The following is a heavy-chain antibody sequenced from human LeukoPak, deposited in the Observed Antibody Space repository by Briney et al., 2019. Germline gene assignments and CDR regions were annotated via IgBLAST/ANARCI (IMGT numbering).Heavy chain of an antibody. CDR1: GGTFSSYA. D-gene: IGHD2-15*01. CDR3: ARDLLGYCSGGSCYSTFDY. CDR2: IIPIFGTA. J-gene: IGHJ4*02. Sequence: SVKVSCKASGGTFSSYAISWVRQAPGQGLEWMGGIIPIFGTANYAQKFQGRVTITADESTSTAYMELSSPRSEDTAVYYCARDLLGYCSGGSCYSTFDYWGQGTLVTVSS. V-gene: IGHV1-69*13.